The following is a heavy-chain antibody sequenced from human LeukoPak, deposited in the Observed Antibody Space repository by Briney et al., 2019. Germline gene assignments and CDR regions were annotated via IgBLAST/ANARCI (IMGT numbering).Heavy chain of an antibody. CDR2: IYYSGST. CDR3: ARDGYSSGWYD. D-gene: IGHD6-19*01. J-gene: IGHJ4*02. CDR1: GGSISSGSYY. V-gene: IGHV4-61*01. Sequence: PSETLSLTCTVSGGSISSGSYYWSWIRQPPGKGLEWIGYIYYSGSTNYNPSLKSRVTISVDTSKNQFSLKLSSVTAADTAVYYCARDGYSSGWYDWGQGTLVTVSS.